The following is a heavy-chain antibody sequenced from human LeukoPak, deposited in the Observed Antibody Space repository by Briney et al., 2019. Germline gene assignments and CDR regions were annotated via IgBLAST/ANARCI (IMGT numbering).Heavy chain of an antibody. CDR1: GFTFSDHY. J-gene: IGHJ6*02. V-gene: IGHV3-72*01. D-gene: IGHD2-2*02. Sequence: GGSLRLSCAASGFTFSDHYIDWVRQAPGKGLQWVGRSRNKANSYTTEYAASVKGRFIISRDDSESSLYLQMNSLTAEDTAVYYCARPGYCSSTSCYSYYYYGMDVWGQGTTVTVSS. CDR2: SRNKANSYTT. CDR3: ARPGYCSSTSCYSYYYYGMDV.